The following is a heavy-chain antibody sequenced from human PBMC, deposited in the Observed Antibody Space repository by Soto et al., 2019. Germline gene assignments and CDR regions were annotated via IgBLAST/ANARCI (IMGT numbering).Heavy chain of an antibody. CDR3: MTPADINGRGH. CDR1: GFIFRNDW. V-gene: IGHV3-15*01. CDR2: IKTKIDGGTT. Sequence: EVQLVESGGGSATPGGSLRLSCAASGFIFRNDWMNWVRQAPGKGLEWVARIKTKIDGGTTDYAAPVKGRFFIPRDDSQNTLFLQMNSLQTEDTAVYYCMTPADINGRGHWGQGTLVTVAP. D-gene: IGHD2-8*01. J-gene: IGHJ4*02.